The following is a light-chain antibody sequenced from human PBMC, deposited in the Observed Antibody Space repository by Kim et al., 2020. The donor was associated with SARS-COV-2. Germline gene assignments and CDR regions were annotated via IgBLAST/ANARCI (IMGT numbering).Light chain of an antibody. CDR2: GAS. V-gene: IGKV3-15*01. Sequence: SVTTGDSATLSCRASQGINSDLAWYQQKPGQAPRLLIYGASTRATGIPAKFSGSGSGTEFTLTISSLQSDDLAVYFCQQFHSWPYTFGLGTKLEI. CDR1: QGINSD. CDR3: QQFHSWPYT. J-gene: IGKJ2*01.